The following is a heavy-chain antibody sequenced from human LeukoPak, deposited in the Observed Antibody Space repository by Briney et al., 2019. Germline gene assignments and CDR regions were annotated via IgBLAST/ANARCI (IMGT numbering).Heavy chain of an antibody. CDR2: ISYDGRNN. CDR3: VRSTGKFYYGADV. J-gene: IGHJ6*02. V-gene: IGHV3-30*04. CDR1: GFTFSSYA. D-gene: IGHD4/OR15-4a*01. Sequence: GGSLRLSCAASGFTFSSYAMYWVRQAPGEGLEWVAAISYDGRNNYYADSVKGRLTIARDNSKNTLYLQMSSLRAEDTAVYYCVRSTGKFYYGADVWGQGTTVTVSS.